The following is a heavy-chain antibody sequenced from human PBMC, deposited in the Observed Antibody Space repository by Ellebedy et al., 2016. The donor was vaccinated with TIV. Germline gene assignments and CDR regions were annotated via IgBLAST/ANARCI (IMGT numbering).Heavy chain of an antibody. CDR1: GYTFTSYA. Sequence: ASVKVSXXASGYTFTSYAMHWVRQAPGQRLEWMGWINAGNGNTKYSQKFQGRVTITRDTSASTAYMELSSLRSEDTAVYYCARDPGEVRGVPHYYYYYGMDVWGQGTTVTVSS. J-gene: IGHJ6*02. CDR3: ARDPGEVRGVPHYYYYYGMDV. CDR2: INAGNGNT. D-gene: IGHD3-10*01. V-gene: IGHV1-3*01.